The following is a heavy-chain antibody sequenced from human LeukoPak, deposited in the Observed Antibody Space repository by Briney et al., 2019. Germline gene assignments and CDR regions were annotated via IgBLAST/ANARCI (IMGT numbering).Heavy chain of an antibody. V-gene: IGHV1-2*02. CDR3: ARKRGYSYGYDY. J-gene: IGHJ4*02. CDR2: INPNSGGT. Sequence: GASVRVSCKASGYTFTGYYMHWVRQAPGQGLEWMGWINPNSGGTNYAQKFQGRVTMTRDTSISTAYMELSRLRSDDTAVYYCARKRGYSYGYDYWGQGTLVTVSS. CDR1: GYTFTGYY. D-gene: IGHD5-18*01.